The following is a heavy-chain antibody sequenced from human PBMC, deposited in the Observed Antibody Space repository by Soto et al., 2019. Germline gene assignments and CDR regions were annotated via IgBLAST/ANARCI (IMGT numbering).Heavy chain of an antibody. D-gene: IGHD3-3*01. CDR2: ISPYNGNT. V-gene: IGHV1-18*04. CDR1: GYSFTTYD. Sequence: ASVKVSCKASGYSFTTYDISWLRQAPGQGLEWMGRISPYNGNTNYAQNFQDRVTMTADTSSSTAYMELRGLRSDDTAIYYCATSYDSGFDPWGQGTLVTAPQ. J-gene: IGHJ5*02. CDR3: ATSYDSGFDP.